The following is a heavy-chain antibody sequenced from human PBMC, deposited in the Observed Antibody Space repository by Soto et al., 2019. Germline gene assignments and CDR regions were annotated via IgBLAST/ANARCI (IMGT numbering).Heavy chain of an antibody. V-gene: IGHV1-18*01. CDR3: ARERRGYEHY. CDR1: GYTFSTYG. D-gene: IGHD5-18*01. Sequence: QVQLVQSVAEVTKPGASVKVSCKASGYTFSTYGISWVRQDPGQGLEWMGWTSGNNDKKNYSQKFKGRVTMTTDTSKNTAYLELRSLSTDDTALYYFARERRGYEHYWGQGTLVIVSS. CDR2: TSGNNDKK. J-gene: IGHJ4*02.